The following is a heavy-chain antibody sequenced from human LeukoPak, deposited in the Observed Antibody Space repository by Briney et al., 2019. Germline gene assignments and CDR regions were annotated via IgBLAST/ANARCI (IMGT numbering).Heavy chain of an antibody. V-gene: IGHV1-69*13. Sequence: SVKVSCKASGGTFSSHAISWVRQAPGQGLEWMGGIIPIFGTANYAQKFQGRVTITADESTSTAYMELSSLRSEDTAVYYCARDLDSGSYRPFDYWGQGTLVTVSS. CDR1: GGTFSSHA. J-gene: IGHJ4*02. CDR3: ARDLDSGSYRPFDY. D-gene: IGHD1-26*01. CDR2: IIPIFGTA.